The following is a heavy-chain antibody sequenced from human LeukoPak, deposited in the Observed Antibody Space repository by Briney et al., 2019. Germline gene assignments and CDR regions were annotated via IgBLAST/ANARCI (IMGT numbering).Heavy chain of an antibody. D-gene: IGHD6-19*01. Sequence: SETLSLTCTVSGGSKSSYYWSWIRQPPGKGLKWIGYIYYSGSTKYNPSLKSRVTISVDTSKNQFSLKLSSVTAADTAVYYCARHRYSTGSPFDIWGQGTMVTVSS. CDR3: ARHRYSTGSPFDI. V-gene: IGHV4-59*08. J-gene: IGHJ3*02. CDR1: GGSKSSYY. CDR2: IYYSGST.